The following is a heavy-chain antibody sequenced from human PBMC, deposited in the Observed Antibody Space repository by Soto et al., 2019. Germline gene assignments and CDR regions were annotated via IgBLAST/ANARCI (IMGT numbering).Heavy chain of an antibody. D-gene: IGHD3-10*01. CDR3: AKGVREALDY. Sequence: SETLSLTCTVSGGSISSGGYYWSGIRQHKGKGLEWIGYIYYSGSTYYNPSMKSPVTISVDTSKNQFSLKLSSVTAAPTSFYCCAKGVREALDYWGQGTLVTVSS. V-gene: IGHV4-31*01. CDR1: GGSISSGGYY. CDR2: IYYSGST. J-gene: IGHJ4*02.